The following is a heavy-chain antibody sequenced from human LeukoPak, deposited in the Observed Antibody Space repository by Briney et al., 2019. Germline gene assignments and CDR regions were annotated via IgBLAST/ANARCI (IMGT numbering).Heavy chain of an antibody. Sequence: PSETLSLTCTVSGGSISSSSHYWGWIRQPPGKGLEWIGSIYYSGSTYYNPSLKSRVTISVDTSKNQFSLKLSSVTAADTAVYYCASAGRGAFGYWGQGTLVTVSS. CDR3: ASAGRGAFGY. CDR2: IYYSGST. D-gene: IGHD2/OR15-2a*01. V-gene: IGHV4-39*01. J-gene: IGHJ4*02. CDR1: GGSISSSSHY.